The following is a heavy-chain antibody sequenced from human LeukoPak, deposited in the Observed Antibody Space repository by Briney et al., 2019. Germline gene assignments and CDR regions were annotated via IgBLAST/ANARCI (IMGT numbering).Heavy chain of an antibody. CDR3: ARISSGWYERSALFDY. D-gene: IGHD6-19*01. V-gene: IGHV3-21*01. Sequence: GGSLRLSCAASGFTFSSYSMNWVRQAPGKGLEWVSSISSSSSYIYYADSVKGRFTTSRDNAKNSLYLQMNSLRAEDTAVYYCARISSGWYERSALFDYLGQGTLVTVSS. CDR2: ISSSSSYI. CDR1: GFTFSSYS. J-gene: IGHJ4*02.